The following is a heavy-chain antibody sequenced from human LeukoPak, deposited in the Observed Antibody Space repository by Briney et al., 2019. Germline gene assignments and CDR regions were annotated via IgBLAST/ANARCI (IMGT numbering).Heavy chain of an antibody. J-gene: IGHJ6*03. CDR2: IIPIFGTA. CDR3: ARGKEYQLPSPYYYYYYMDV. D-gene: IGHD2-2*01. CDR1: GGTFSSYA. Sequence: ASVKVSCKASGGTFSSYAISWVRQAPGQGLEWMGGIIPIFGTANYAQKFQGRVTITTDESTSTAYMELSSLRSEDTAVYYCARGKEYQLPSPYYYYYYMDVWGKGTTVTVSS. V-gene: IGHV1-69*05.